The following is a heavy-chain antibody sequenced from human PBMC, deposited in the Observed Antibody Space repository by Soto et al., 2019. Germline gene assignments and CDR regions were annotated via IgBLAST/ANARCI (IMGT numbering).Heavy chain of an antibody. CDR2: IIPILGIA. V-gene: IGHV1-69*02. CDR3: ARSAPIAVAVTNVFDI. D-gene: IGHD6-19*01. CDR1: GGTFSRYT. J-gene: IGHJ3*02. Sequence: SVKLSCKASGGTFSRYTMSWVRQAPGRGLEWMGRIIPILGIANYAQKFQGRVTITADKSTSTAYMELSSLRSEDTAVYYCARSAPIAVAVTNVFDIWGQGTMVTVSS.